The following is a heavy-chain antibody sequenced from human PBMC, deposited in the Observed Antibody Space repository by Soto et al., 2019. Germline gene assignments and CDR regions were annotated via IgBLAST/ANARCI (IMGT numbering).Heavy chain of an antibody. CDR3: ARSYCNVGSSYACSDFDR. CDR2: ISGENGNT. J-gene: IGHJ2*01. D-gene: IGHD2-15*01. Sequence: QVPLVQSGAEVKKPGASVKLSCKASGYTFNNYGISWVRQAPGQGLEWTGWISGENGNTGQAHNFQDRVTMTTDAATNTAYMGLSNLRSADTALYSCARSYCNVGSSYACSDFDRWGRGTLVTVSS. CDR1: GYTFNNYG. V-gene: IGHV1-18*01.